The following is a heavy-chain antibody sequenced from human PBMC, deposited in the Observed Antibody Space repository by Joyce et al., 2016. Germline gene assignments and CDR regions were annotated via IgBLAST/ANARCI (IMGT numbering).Heavy chain of an antibody. J-gene: IGHJ6*03. CDR3: ARDYCSGGTCYDYYYYYMDV. V-gene: IGHV1-2*06. CDR2: INPNSGGT. D-gene: IGHD2-15*01. Sequence: QVHRVQSGAEVKKPGASVKVSCKASGYTFTGYYRHWVRQAPGQGLEWMGRINPNSGGTNYAQKFQGRVTRSRDTSISTAYMELSRLRSDDTAVYYCARDYCSGGTCYDYYYYYMDVWGKGTTVTVSS. CDR1: GYTFTGYY.